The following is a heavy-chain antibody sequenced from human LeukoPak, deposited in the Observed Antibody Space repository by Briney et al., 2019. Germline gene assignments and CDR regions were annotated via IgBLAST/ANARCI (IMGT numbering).Heavy chain of an antibody. CDR2: ISGSGGST. V-gene: IGHV3-23*01. CDR3: ARDHGGVVVVDATPYFDY. J-gene: IGHJ4*02. Sequence: GGSLRLSCAASGFTFSSYAMSWARQAPGKGLEWFSAISGSGGSTYYADSVKGRFTISRDNAKNSLYLQMNSLRAEDTAVYYCARDHGGVVVVDATPYFDYWGQGTLVTLSS. CDR1: GFTFSSYA. D-gene: IGHD2-15*01.